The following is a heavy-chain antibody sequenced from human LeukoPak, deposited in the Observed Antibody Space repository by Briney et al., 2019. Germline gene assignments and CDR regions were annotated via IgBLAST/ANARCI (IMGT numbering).Heavy chain of an antibody. V-gene: IGHV4-34*01. CDR3: AIIAARPGGDFDY. J-gene: IGHJ4*02. D-gene: IGHD6-6*01. CDR1: GGSFSGYY. CDR2: INHSGST. Sequence: SETLSLTCAVYGGSFSGYYWSWIRQPPGKGLEWIGEINHSGSTNYNPSLKSRVTISVDTSKNQFSLKLSSVTAADTAVYYRAIIAARPGGDFDYWGQGTLVTVSS.